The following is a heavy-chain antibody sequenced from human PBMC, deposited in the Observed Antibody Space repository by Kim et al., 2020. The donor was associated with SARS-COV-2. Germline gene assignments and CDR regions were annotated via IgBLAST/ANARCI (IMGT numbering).Heavy chain of an antibody. CDR3: AKDLGYDGDY. V-gene: IGHV3-43*01. Sequence: STYNADTVNGRFNITRDNSKNSLYLQMNSLRTEDTALYYCAKDLGYDGDYWGQGTLVTVSS. CDR2: ST. J-gene: IGHJ4*02. D-gene: IGHD6-13*01.